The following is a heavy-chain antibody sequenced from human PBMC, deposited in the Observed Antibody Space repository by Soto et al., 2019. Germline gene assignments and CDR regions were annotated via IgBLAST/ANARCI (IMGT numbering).Heavy chain of an antibody. CDR3: TRDASRDSSARGWFDP. CDR1: GFTFRSFT. D-gene: IGHD6-13*01. J-gene: IGHJ5*02. CDR2: ISSNSAYI. Sequence: SGGSLRLSCAASGFTFRSFTMNWVRQAPGKGLEWVSTISSNSAYIYYTDALRGRFTISRDNAKNSLHLQMNSLRAEDTAVYYCTRDASRDSSARGWFDPWGPGTLVTVSS. V-gene: IGHV3-21*01.